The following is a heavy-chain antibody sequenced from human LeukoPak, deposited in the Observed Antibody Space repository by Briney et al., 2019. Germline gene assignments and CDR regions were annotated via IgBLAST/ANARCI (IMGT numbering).Heavy chain of an antibody. CDR1: GYTFTSYY. D-gene: IGHD3-3*01. CDR2: INPSGGST. V-gene: IGHV1-46*01. Sequence: ASVKVSCKASGYTFTSYYMHWVRQAPGQGLEWMGIINPSGGSTSYAQKFQGRVTMTRGTSTSTVYMELSSLRSEDTAVYYCARGPGDFWSGYSSGYYYYYYGMDVWGQGTTVTVSS. J-gene: IGHJ6*02. CDR3: ARGPGDFWSGYSSGYYYYYYGMDV.